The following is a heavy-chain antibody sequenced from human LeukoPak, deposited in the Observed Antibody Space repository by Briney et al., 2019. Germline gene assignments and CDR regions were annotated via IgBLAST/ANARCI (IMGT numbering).Heavy chain of an antibody. CDR2: ITGSGGAT. J-gene: IGHJ4*02. CDR1: GFTFSNYD. D-gene: IGHD1-7*01. Sequence: GGSLRLSCAASGFTFSNYDMTWVRQAPGRGLQWVSTITGSGGATYYADSVRGRFTISRDNSENTVFLQMNSLRAEDTAVYYCAKGGPWRNYYFDYWGQGTLVTVSS. CDR3: AKGGPWRNYYFDY. V-gene: IGHV3-23*01.